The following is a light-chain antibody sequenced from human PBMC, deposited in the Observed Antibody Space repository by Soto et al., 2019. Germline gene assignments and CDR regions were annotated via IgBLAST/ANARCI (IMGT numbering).Light chain of an antibody. V-gene: IGKV1-39*01. CDR3: QQLNSYPVT. CDR2: AAS. J-gene: IGKJ4*01. Sequence: DIQMTQSPSSLSASVGDEGTITCRASQTIMTYLNWYQLKPGKPPRLLIYAASSLQSGVPSRFSGSGSGTDFTLTISSLQPEDFATYYCQQLNSYPVTFGGGTKVDIK. CDR1: QTIMTY.